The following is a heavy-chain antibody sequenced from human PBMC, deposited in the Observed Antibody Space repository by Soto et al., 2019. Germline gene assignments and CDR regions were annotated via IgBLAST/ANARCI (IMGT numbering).Heavy chain of an antibody. CDR3: AIVYCGGDCSPFDY. D-gene: IGHD2-21*02. CDR2: INSDGSST. J-gene: IGHJ4*02. Sequence: SLRLSCATSGFPFSSYWMHWVRQVPGKGLVWVARINSDGSSTNYADSVKGRFTISRDNAKNTLYLQMNSLRAEDTAVYYCAIVYCGGDCSPFDYWGRGTQVTVSS. CDR1: GFPFSSYW. V-gene: IGHV3-74*01.